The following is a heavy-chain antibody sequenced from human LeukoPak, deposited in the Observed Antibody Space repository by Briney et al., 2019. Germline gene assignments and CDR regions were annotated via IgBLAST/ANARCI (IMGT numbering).Heavy chain of an antibody. CDR2: ISSSSATI. V-gene: IGHV3-48*04. CDR1: GFSLSAYN. Sequence: GGSLRLSCEGSGFSLSAYNMNWVRQAPGKGLESVSYISSSSATIFYADSVKGRFTISRDNANNLLHLQMNNLRADDTAVYYCARRSGYYWDAFDVWGQGTMVTVSS. CDR3: ARRSGYYWDAFDV. D-gene: IGHD3-22*01. J-gene: IGHJ3*01.